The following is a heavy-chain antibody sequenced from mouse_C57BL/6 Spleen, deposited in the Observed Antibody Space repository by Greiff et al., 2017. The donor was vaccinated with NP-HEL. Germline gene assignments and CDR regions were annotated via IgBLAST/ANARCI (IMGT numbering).Heavy chain of an antibody. J-gene: IGHJ2*01. D-gene: IGHD2-5*01. CDR2: IYPGDGDT. CDR3: ARAPAYYSNLYYFDY. CDR1: GYAFSSYW. V-gene: IGHV1-80*01. Sequence: QVQLKQSGAELVKPGASVKISCKASGYAFSSYWMNWVKQRPGKGLEWIGQIYPGDGDTNYNGKFKGKATLTADKSSSTAYMQLSSLTSEDSAVYFCARAPAYYSNLYYFDYWGQGTTLTVSS.